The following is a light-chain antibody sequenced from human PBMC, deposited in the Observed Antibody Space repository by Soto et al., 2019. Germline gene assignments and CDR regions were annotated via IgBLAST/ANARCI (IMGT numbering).Light chain of an antibody. V-gene: IGLV1-40*01. J-gene: IGLJ3*02. CDR2: GNS. Sequence: QAVVTQPPSVSGALGQRVTISCTGSSSNIGAGYDVHWYQQLPGTAPKLLIYGNSNRPSGVPDRFSGSKSGTSASLAITGLLAEDEDDYYCQSYDSSLSGWLFGGGTKLTVL. CDR3: QSYDSSLSGWL. CDR1: SSNIGAGYD.